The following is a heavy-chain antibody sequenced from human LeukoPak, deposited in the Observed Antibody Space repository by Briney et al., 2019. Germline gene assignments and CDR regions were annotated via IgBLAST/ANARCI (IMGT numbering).Heavy chain of an antibody. CDR1: GGSFSGYY. Sequence: PSETLSLTCAVYGGSFSGYYWSWIRQPPGKGLEWIGEINHSGSTNYNPSLKSRVTISVDTSKNQFSLKLSSVTAADTAVYYCARHSGPLYSGYSPSYFDYWGQGTLVTVSS. D-gene: IGHD5-12*01. V-gene: IGHV4-34*01. J-gene: IGHJ4*02. CDR2: INHSGST. CDR3: ARHSGPLYSGYSPSYFDY.